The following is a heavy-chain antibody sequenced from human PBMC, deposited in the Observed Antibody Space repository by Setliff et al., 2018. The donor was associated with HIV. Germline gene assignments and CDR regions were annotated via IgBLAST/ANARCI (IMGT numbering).Heavy chain of an antibody. CDR3: ANSMVRGVIGVFDM. D-gene: IGHD3-10*01. CDR2: INHSGST. Sequence: SETLSLTCDVYRGSCSGYYWSWISQPPGNGLEWIGEINHSGSTNYNPSLKSRVTISIDTSKNQVPLKLSSVTAADTAGYYCANSMVRGVIGVFDMWGQGIMVTVS. V-gene: IGHV4-34*01. CDR1: RGSCSGYY. J-gene: IGHJ3*02.